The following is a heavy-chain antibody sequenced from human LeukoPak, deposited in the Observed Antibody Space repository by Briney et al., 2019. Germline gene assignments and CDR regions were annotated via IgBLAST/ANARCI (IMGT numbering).Heavy chain of an antibody. CDR3: ARVKYDFWSGSPDGTLPKPYYFDY. J-gene: IGHJ4*02. Sequence: GGSLRLSCAASGFTFGSYSMNWVRQAPGKGLEWVSSISSSSSYIYYADSVKGRFTISRDNAKNSLYLQMNSLRAEDTAVYYCARVKYDFWSGSPDGTLPKPYYFDYWGQGTLVTVSS. CDR1: GFTFGSYS. D-gene: IGHD3-3*01. CDR2: ISSSSSYI. V-gene: IGHV3-21*01.